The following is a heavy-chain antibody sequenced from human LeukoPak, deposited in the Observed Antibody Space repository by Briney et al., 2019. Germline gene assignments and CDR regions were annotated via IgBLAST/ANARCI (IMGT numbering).Heavy chain of an antibody. CDR2: IYYSGST. V-gene: IGHV4-59*01. Sequence: PSETLSLTCTVSGGSTSSYYWSWIRQPPGKGLEWIGYIYYSGSTNYNPSLKSRVTISVDTSKNQFSLKLSSVTAADTAVYYCAREVATGLDYWGQGTLVTVSS. CDR3: AREVATGLDY. J-gene: IGHJ4*02. CDR1: GGSTSSYY. D-gene: IGHD5-12*01.